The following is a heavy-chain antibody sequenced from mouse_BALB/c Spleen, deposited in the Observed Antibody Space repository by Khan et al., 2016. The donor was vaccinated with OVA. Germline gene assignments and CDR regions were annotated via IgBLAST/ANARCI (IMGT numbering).Heavy chain of an antibody. CDR3: SKQNHGTLYAVDY. D-gene: IGHD2-1*01. Sequence: QVQLKESGPGLVAPSQSLSITCTVSGFSLTSYGVNWVRQPPGKGLEWLGVIWGDGNTNYHSALKSRLSISKDNSKSQVFLKLNSLQTDDTATYYWSKQNHGTLYAVDYWGQGTSVTVSS. V-gene: IGHV2-3*01. J-gene: IGHJ4*01. CDR2: IWGDGNT. CDR1: GFSLTSYG.